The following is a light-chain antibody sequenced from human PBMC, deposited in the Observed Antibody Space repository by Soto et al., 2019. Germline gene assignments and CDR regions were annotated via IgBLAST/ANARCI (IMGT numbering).Light chain of an antibody. V-gene: IGKV1-17*01. CDR1: QGIRTD. CDR2: AAS. Sequence: DIQMTQSPSSLSASVGDRVTITCRASQGIRTDLGWYQQKPGKAPKRLIYAASSLQSGVPSSFSCSGSGTEFTLTISSLQTADYETSYCLQHNSYPWTFGQGTKVEIK. J-gene: IGKJ1*01. CDR3: LQHNSYPWT.